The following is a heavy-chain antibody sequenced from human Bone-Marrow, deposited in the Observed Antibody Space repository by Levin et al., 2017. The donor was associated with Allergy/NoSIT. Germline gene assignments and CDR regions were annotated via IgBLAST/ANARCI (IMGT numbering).Heavy chain of an antibody. CDR3: ARVHSSGWDA. Sequence: ASVKVSCKASGYTFTNFAVSWVRQAPGQGLEWMGWISASIGTTNYPQNLQGRVTMTTDTSTSTAYMDLTRLRSDDTAIYYCARVHSSGWDAWGQGTLVTVSS. J-gene: IGHJ4*02. CDR2: ISASIGTT. V-gene: IGHV1-18*01. D-gene: IGHD6-19*01. CDR1: GYTFTNFA.